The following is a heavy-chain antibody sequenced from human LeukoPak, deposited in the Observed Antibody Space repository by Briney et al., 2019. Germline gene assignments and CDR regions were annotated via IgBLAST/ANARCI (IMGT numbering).Heavy chain of an antibody. CDR1: GGSISSYY. D-gene: IGHD4-11*01. J-gene: IGHJ6*03. V-gene: IGHV4-59*12. CDR3: ARVASNKRNQYYCYYYYMDV. CDR2: IYYSGST. Sequence: SETLSLTCTVSGGSISSYYWSWIRQHPAKELQWIGYIYYSGSTNYNPSLKSRVTISVDTSKIQFSLRLSSVTAADTAVYYCARVASNKRNQYYCYYYYMDVWGKGTTVTVSS.